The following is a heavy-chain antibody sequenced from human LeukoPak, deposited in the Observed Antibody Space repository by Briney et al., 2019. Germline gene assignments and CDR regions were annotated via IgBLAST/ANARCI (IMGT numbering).Heavy chain of an antibody. J-gene: IGHJ4*02. CDR3: SRAVAHLDY. Sequence: GGSLRLSCTASGFMFGGYAVSWVRQAPGKGLKWVGFIRSESYGGTTEYAASVKGRFNISRDDTKSIAYLQMNSLKTEDTAVYYCSRAVAHLDYWGQGTLVTVSS. D-gene: IGHD4-23*01. CDR1: GFMFGGYA. CDR2: IRSESYGGTT. V-gene: IGHV3-49*04.